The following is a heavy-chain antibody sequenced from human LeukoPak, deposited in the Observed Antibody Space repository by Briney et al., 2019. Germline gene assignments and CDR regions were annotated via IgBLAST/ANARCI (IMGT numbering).Heavy chain of an antibody. J-gene: IGHJ6*03. V-gene: IGHV4-61*10. CDR2: IYYSGST. D-gene: IGHD3-10*01. Sequence: TSQTLSLTCTVSGGSISSGSYYWSWIRQPAGKGLEWIGYIYYSGSTNYNPSLKSRVTISVDTSKNQFSLKLSSVTAADTAVYYCASAGMVRGPYYYYMDVWGKGTTVTVSS. CDR3: ASAGMVRGPYYYYMDV. CDR1: GGSISSGSYY.